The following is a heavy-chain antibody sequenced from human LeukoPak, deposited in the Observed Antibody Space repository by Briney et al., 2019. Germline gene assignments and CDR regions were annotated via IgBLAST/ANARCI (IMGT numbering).Heavy chain of an antibody. J-gene: IGHJ4*02. D-gene: IGHD3-10*01. CDR2: IYYSGST. V-gene: IGHV4-39*01. CDR1: GGSISSSSYY. CDR3: ARHPGTTYYHGSGSYTYYFDY. Sequence: SETLSLTCTVSGGSISSSSYYWGWIRQPPGKGLEWIGSIYYSGSTYYNPSLKSRVTISVDTSKNQFSLKLSSVTAADTAVYYCARHPGTTYYHGSGSYTYYFDYWGQGTLVTVSS.